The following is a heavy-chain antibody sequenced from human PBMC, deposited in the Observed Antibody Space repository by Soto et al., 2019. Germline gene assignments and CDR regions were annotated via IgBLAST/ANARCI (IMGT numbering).Heavy chain of an antibody. CDR1: GFSLSTGGRG. Sequence: QITLKESSPTLVKPTQALTQTCSFSGFSLSTGGRGVGWIRQPPGKALEWVALIYWNDDKRFSPSLRSRLTITKDTSKNQVVLTMTNVDPVDTATYYCAHRGYGDYPRDNWFDPWGQGTLVTVSS. J-gene: IGHJ5*02. V-gene: IGHV2-5*01. CDR3: AHRGYGDYPRDNWFDP. D-gene: IGHD4-17*01. CDR2: IYWNDDK.